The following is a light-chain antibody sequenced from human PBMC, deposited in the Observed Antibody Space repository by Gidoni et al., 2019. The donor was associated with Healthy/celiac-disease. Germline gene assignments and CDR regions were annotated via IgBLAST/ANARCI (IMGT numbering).Light chain of an antibody. V-gene: IGLV2-14*01. J-gene: IGLJ1*01. CDR2: DVS. Sequence: QSALTQPASVSGSPGPSITISCTGTSSDVGGYNYVSWYHQHPGKAPKLMIYDVSNRPSGVSNRFSGSKSGNTASLTISGLQAEDEADYYCSSYTSSSTSVFGTGTKVTV. CDR1: SSDVGGYNY. CDR3: SSYTSSSTSV.